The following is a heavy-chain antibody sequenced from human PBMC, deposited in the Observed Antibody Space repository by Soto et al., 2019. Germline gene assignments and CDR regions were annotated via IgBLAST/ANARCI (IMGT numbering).Heavy chain of an antibody. D-gene: IGHD6-13*01. J-gene: IGHJ3*02. CDR1: GFTFSSYG. V-gene: IGHV3-30*18. Sequence: QVQLVESGGGVVKPGRSLRLSCAASGFTFSSYGMHWVRQAPGKGLEWVAVISYDGSNTYYTDSVKGRFTISRDNSKNTLYLQMNRLRAEDAAIYCCAKLRSSSWTQYAFDIWGHGTMVTVAS. CDR2: ISYDGSNT. CDR3: AKLRSSSWTQYAFDI.